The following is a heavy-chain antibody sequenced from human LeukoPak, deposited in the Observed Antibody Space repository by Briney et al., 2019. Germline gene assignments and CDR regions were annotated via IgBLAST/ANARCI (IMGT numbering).Heavy chain of an antibody. CDR3: ARGEGEQLVSNIYYYYGMDV. Sequence: ASVKVSCKASGYTLTSYYMHWVRQAPGQGLEWMGIINPSGGSTSYAQKFQGRVTMTRDTSTSTVYMELSSLRSEDTAVYYCARGEGEQLVSNIYYYYGMDVWGQGTTVTVSS. CDR2: INPSGGST. CDR1: GYTLTSYY. V-gene: IGHV1-46*01. J-gene: IGHJ6*02. D-gene: IGHD6-6*01.